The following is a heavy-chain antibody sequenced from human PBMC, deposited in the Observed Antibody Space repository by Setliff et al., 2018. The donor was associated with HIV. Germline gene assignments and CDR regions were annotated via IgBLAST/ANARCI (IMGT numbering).Heavy chain of an antibody. J-gene: IGHJ4*02. D-gene: IGHD5-12*01. CDR1: GLTFSRFG. CDR3: AKDDHGGYDLLFYFDS. V-gene: IGHV3-30*02. CDR2: TRFTGTFE. Sequence: GGSLRLSCSASGLTFSRFGMHWIRQAPGKGLEWVAFTRFTGTFEYYSDTVKGRFTISRDYTRNTIYLQMSSLRPEDTATYYCAKDDHGGYDLLFYFDSWGQGIPVTVSS.